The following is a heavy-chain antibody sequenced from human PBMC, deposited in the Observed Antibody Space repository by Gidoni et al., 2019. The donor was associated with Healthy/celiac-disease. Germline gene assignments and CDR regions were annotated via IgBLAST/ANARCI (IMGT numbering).Heavy chain of an antibody. J-gene: IGHJ4*02. V-gene: IGHV3-66*02. D-gene: IGHD6-13*01. Sequence: GESGGGLVQPGGSLRLSCAASGFTVSSNYMSWVRQAPGKGLEWVSVIYSGGSTYYADSVKGRFTISRDNSKNTLYLQMNSLRAEDTAVYYCARYYSSSPKPRGFDYWGQGTLVTVSS. CDR2: IYSGGST. CDR1: GFTVSSNY. CDR3: ARYYSSSPKPRGFDY.